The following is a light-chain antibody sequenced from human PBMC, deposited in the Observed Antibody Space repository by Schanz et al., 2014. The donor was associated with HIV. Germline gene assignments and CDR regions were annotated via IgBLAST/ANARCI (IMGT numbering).Light chain of an antibody. CDR2: GAS. CDR3: QQYNNWPPIT. Sequence: EIVLTQSPATLSLSPGERATLSCRASQSVSSNLAWYQQKLGQAPRLLIYGASTRATGIPARFTGSGSGTEFTLTISSLQSEDFAVYYCQQYNNWPPITFGQGTRLEIK. J-gene: IGKJ5*01. CDR1: QSVSSN. V-gene: IGKV3-15*01.